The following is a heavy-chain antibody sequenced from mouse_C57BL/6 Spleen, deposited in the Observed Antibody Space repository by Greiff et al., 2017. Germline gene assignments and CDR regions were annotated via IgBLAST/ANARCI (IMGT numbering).Heavy chain of an antibody. J-gene: IGHJ3*01. CDR3: ARPSGFAY. CDR2: ISSGSGTI. CDR1: GFTFSDYG. V-gene: IGHV5-17*01. Sequence: EVKVVESGGGLVKPGGSLKLSCAASGFTFSDYGMHWVRQAPEKGLEWVAYISSGSGTIYYADTVKGRFTISRDNAKNTLFLQMPSLRSEDTAMYYCARPSGFAYWGQGTLVTVSA.